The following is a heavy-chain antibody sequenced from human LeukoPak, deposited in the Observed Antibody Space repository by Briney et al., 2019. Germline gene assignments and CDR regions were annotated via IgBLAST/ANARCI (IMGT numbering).Heavy chain of an antibody. Sequence: GGSLRLSCAASGFTFSSYAMHWVRQAPGKGLEWVAVISYDGSNKYYADSVKGRFTISRDNSKNTLYLQMNSLRAEDTAVYYCAKDWSGYSVKDYWGQGTLVTVSS. J-gene: IGHJ4*02. V-gene: IGHV3-30*04. CDR2: ISYDGSNK. D-gene: IGHD3-3*01. CDR3: AKDWSGYSVKDY. CDR1: GFTFSSYA.